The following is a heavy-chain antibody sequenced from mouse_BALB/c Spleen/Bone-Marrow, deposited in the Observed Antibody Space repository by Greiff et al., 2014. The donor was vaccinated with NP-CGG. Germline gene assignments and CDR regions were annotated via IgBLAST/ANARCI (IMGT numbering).Heavy chain of an antibody. Sequence: VQLQQSGSALVKPGASVKLSCAASGFDIEDTYMHWVKQRPEQGLEWIGRIDPANGDTKYDPKFQGKATITADTSSNTAYLQRSSLTSEDTAVYYCTRPSFDYGSSYWYFDVWGAGTTGTVSS. CDR3: TRPSFDYGSSYWYFDV. J-gene: IGHJ1*01. CDR2: IDPANGDT. V-gene: IGHV14-3*02. CDR1: GFDIEDTY. D-gene: IGHD1-1*01.